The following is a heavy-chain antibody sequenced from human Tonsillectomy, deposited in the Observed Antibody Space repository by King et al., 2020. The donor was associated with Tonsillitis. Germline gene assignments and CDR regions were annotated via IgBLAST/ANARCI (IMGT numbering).Heavy chain of an antibody. Sequence: DVQLVESGGGLVQPGGSLRLSCSASGFTLSSFAMHWVRQAPGKGLEYGSSISSNGGGTHYADSVRGRFTVSRDNSNNTVYLQMNTLRTEDTAVYHCVGGYNFWRGSSNWFDPWGQGTLVTVSS. D-gene: IGHD3-3*01. CDR3: VGGYNFWRGSSNWFDP. CDR2: ISSNGGGT. V-gene: IGHV3-64D*06. CDR1: GFTLSSFA. J-gene: IGHJ5*02.